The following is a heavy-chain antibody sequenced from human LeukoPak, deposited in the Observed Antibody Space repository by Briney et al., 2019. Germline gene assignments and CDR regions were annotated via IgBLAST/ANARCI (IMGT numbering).Heavy chain of an antibody. J-gene: IGHJ3*02. CDR3: AKVRSGSLLGAFDI. V-gene: IGHV3-7*03. CDR2: IKQDGSEK. Sequence: GGSLRLSCAASGFTFSSYWMSWVRQAPGKGLEWVANIKQDGSEKYYVDSVKGRFTISRDNAKNSLYLHMNIVRPEDMALYYCAKVRSGSLLGAFDIWGQGTVVTVSS. D-gene: IGHD1-26*01. CDR1: GFTFSSYW.